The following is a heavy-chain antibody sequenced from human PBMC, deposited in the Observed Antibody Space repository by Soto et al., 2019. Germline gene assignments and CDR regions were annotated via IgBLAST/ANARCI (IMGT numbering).Heavy chain of an antibody. D-gene: IGHD2-2*01. CDR2: ISGSASNI. J-gene: IGHJ4*02. CDR1: GFTFSSYS. V-gene: IGHV3-21*01. CDR3: ARDGHCISSSCFFLPDY. Sequence: GGSLRLSCAASGFTFSSYSMSWVRQAPGKGLEWVSSISGSASNIHYADSVKGRFTISRDTAENSLYLQLNSLRAEDTALYYCARDGHCISSSCFFLPDYWGQGTLVTVSS.